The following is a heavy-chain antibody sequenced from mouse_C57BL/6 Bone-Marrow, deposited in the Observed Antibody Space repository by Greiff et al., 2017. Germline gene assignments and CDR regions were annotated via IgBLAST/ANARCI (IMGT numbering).Heavy chain of an antibody. Sequence: QVQLKQSGAELVKPGASVKLSCKASGYTFTSYWMHWVKQRPGQGLEWIGMIHPNSGSTNYNEKFKSKATLTVDKSSSTAYMQLSSLTSEDSAVYYCATTTVPAFAYWGQGTLVTVSA. CDR2: IHPNSGST. D-gene: IGHD1-1*01. J-gene: IGHJ3*01. CDR3: ATTTVPAFAY. CDR1: GYTFTSYW. V-gene: IGHV1-64*01.